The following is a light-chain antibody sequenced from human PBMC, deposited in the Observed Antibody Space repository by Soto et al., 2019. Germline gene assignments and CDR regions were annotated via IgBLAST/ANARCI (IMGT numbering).Light chain of an antibody. J-gene: IGLJ1*01. CDR3: SSYAGINNLGV. CDR1: SSDVGGYKY. CDR2: EVN. Sequence: QSVLTQPPSASGSPGQSGTISCTGTSSDVGGYKYVSWYQQHPGKAPKLMIFEVNKRPSGVPDRFSGSKSGNTASLTVSGLKDEDDADYYCSSYAGINNLGVFGTGTKLTVL. V-gene: IGLV2-8*01.